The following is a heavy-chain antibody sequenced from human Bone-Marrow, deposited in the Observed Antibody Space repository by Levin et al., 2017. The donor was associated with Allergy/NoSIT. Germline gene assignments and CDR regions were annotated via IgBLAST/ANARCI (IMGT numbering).Heavy chain of an antibody. CDR2: IIPILHFA. CDR1: GGDFSNHA. J-gene: IGHJ4*02. V-gene: IGHV1-69*04. D-gene: IGHD3-10*01. CDR3: ARDLQVSGVVGFDY. Sequence: SAKVSCKVSGGDFSNHAINWVRQAPGQGLEWMGRIIPILHFANYAQRFQGRVTITADESTSTAYMDLSSLRPDDTAVYYCARDLQVSGVVGFDYWGQGTLVTVSS.